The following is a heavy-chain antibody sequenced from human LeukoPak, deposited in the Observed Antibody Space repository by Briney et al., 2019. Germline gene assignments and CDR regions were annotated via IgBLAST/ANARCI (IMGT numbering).Heavy chain of an antibody. D-gene: IGHD2-2*01. CDR1: GYTFTSYD. V-gene: IGHV1-8*01. CDR3: ARGTNVVPAAIY. Sequence: ASVKVSCKASGYTFTSYDINWVRQATGQGLEWMGWMNPNSGNTGYAQKFQGRVTMTRNTSISTAYMELGSLRSEDTAVYYCARGTNVVPAAIYWGQGTLVTVSS. J-gene: IGHJ4*02. CDR2: MNPNSGNT.